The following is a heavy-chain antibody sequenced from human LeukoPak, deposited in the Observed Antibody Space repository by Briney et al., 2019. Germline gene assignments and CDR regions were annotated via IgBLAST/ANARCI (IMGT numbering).Heavy chain of an antibody. CDR2: TYYRSKWYN. V-gene: IGHV6-1*01. CDR1: GDSVSSNSAA. J-gene: IGHJ6*03. D-gene: IGHD6-6*01. Sequence: SQTLSLTCAISGDSVSSNSAAWNWIRQSPSRGLEWLGRTYYRSKWYNDYAVSVKSRITINPDTSKNQFSLRLNSVTPEDTAVYYCARGSAIAAPTEMRYYYYYYYMDVWGKGTTVTVSS. CDR3: ARGSAIAAPTEMRYYYYYYYMDV.